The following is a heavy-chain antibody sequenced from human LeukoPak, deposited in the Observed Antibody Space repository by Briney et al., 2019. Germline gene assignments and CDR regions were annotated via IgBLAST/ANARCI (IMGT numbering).Heavy chain of an antibody. D-gene: IGHD3-3*01. CDR1: GFIFSNYG. J-gene: IGHJ4*02. CDR3: ASQRSIFGVVNALDY. Sequence: PGRSLRLSCAASGFIFSNYGMHWVRQAPGKGLEWVAVIWYDGSNKYYADSVKGRFTISGDNSKNTLYLQMNSLRAEDTAVYYCASQRSIFGVVNALDYWGQGTLVTVSS. CDR2: IWYDGSNK. V-gene: IGHV3-33*01.